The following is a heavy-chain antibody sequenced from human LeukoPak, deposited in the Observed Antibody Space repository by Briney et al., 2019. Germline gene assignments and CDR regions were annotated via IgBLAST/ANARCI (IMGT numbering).Heavy chain of an antibody. V-gene: IGHV3-30*02. D-gene: IGHD5-24*01. J-gene: IGHJ4*02. CDR2: IRYDGSNK. Sequence: GGSLRLSCAASGFTFSSYGMHWVRQAPGKGLEWVAFIRYDGSNKYYADSVKGRFTISRDNSKNTLYLQMNRLRAEDTAVYYCANALWEMATIAVLSLVDYWGQGTLVTVSS. CDR3: ANALWEMATIAVLSLVDY. CDR1: GFTFSSYG.